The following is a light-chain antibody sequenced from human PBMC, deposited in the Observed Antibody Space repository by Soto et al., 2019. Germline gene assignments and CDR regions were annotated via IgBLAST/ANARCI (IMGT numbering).Light chain of an antibody. CDR3: QHYNSYSEA. CDR1: QGISSF. CDR2: AAS. V-gene: IGKV1-9*01. Sequence: IQLTQTPSSLSASVLDIVTITCLASQGISSFLAWYQQKPGKAPKLLIYAASSLQSGVPSRFSGSGSGTEFTLTISSLQPDDFATYYCQHYNSYSEAFGQGTKVDIK. J-gene: IGKJ1*01.